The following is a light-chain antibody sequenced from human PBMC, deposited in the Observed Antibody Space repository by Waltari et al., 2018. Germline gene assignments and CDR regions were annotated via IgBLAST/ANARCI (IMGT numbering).Light chain of an antibody. CDR3: CSYAGSYNLWV. J-gene: IGLJ3*02. V-gene: IGLV2-11*01. CDR2: DVT. Sequence: QSALTQPRSVSGSPGQSVTISCTGTSRDVGAYNYVSWYQQHPGKAPKVIIFDVTKRPSGVPDRFSGSKSAYTASLTISGLQPDDEADYYCCSYAGSYNLWVFGGGTTVTVL. CDR1: SRDVGAYNY.